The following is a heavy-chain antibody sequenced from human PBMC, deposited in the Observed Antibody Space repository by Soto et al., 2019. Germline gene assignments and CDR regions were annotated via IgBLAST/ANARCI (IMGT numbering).Heavy chain of an antibody. CDR2: IIPIFGTA. CDR1: GGTFSSYA. V-gene: IGHV1-69*12. J-gene: IGHJ6*04. CDR3: ARHVPAAGYYYGMDV. D-gene: IGHD2-2*01. Sequence: QVQLVQSGAEVKKPGSSVKVSCKASGGTFSSYAISWVRQAPGQGLEWMGGIIPIFGTANYAQKFQGRVTITADESTTAAYMELRSLRSAATAVYYCARHVPAAGYYYGMDVWGEGTTVTVSS.